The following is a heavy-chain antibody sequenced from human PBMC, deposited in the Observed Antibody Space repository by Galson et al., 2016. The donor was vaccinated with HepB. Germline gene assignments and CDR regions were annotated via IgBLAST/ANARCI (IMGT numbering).Heavy chain of an antibody. V-gene: IGHV2-26*01. Sequence: PALVTPTQTLTLTCTVSGFSLSNARMGVSWIRQPPGKALEWLAHISSNDEKSYSTSLKTRLTISKDTSKSQVVLTLTNMDPVDTATYYCERISFSAWQYYVDYWGQGTLVTVSS. J-gene: IGHJ4*02. CDR2: ISSNDEK. CDR3: ERISFSAWQYYVDY. D-gene: IGHD2/OR15-2a*01. CDR1: GFSLSNARMG.